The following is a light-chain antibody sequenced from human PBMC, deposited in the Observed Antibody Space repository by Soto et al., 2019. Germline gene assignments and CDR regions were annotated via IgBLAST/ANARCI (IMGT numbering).Light chain of an antibody. CDR2: EVS. CDR3: SSFAGSNNFKV. Sequence: QSVLTQPPSASGSPGQSVTISCTGTSSGVGGYNYVSWYQQHPGKAPKLMIYEVSKRPSGVPDRFSGSKSGNTASLTVSGLQAEDEADYYCSSFAGSNNFKVFGAGTKLTVL. J-gene: IGLJ1*01. V-gene: IGLV2-8*01. CDR1: SSGVGGYNY.